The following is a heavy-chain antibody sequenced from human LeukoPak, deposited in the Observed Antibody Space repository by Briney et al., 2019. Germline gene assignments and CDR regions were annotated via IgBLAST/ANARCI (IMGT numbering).Heavy chain of an antibody. CDR2: INGGGGNT. CDR3: ARDRAAFDS. V-gene: IGHV3-23*01. Sequence: GGALRLSCAASGFTFSSFPMSWVRQAPGKGVEWVSGINGGGGNTYYADSVEGGFTIYRENYKNTLSLQMDSLTADDTAIYYCARDRAAFDSWGQGTLVTVSS. J-gene: IGHJ4*02. CDR1: GFTFSSFP. D-gene: IGHD6-25*01.